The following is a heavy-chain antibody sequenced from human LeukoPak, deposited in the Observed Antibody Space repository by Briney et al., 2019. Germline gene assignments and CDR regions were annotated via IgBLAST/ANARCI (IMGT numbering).Heavy chain of an antibody. CDR1: GYTFTSYD. J-gene: IGHJ5*02. Sequence: ASVKVTCKASGYTFTSYDINWVRRATGQGLEWMGWMNPNSGNTGYAQKFQGRVTITRNTSISTAYMELSSLRSDDTAVYYCARPTQYYDFWSGYYSGWFDPWGQGTLVTVSS. CDR3: ARPTQYYDFWSGYYSGWFDP. V-gene: IGHV1-8*03. CDR2: MNPNSGNT. D-gene: IGHD3-3*01.